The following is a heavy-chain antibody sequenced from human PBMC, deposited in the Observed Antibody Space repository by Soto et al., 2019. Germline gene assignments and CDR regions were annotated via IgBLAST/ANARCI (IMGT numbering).Heavy chain of an antibody. CDR3: ARVGGINWFDP. J-gene: IGHJ5*02. Sequence: QVQLQESGPGLVKPSQTLSLTCTVSGGSISSGGYYWSWIRQHPGQGLEWIGYIYYSGSTYYNPSRKSRVTISVDTSKNQFSLKLSSVTAADTAAYYCARVGGINWFDPWGQGTLVTVSS. CDR1: GGSISSGGYY. D-gene: IGHD1-20*01. V-gene: IGHV4-31*03. CDR2: IYYSGST.